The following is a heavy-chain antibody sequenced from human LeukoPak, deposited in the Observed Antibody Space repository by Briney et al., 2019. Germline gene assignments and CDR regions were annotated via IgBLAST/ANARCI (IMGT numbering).Heavy chain of an antibody. D-gene: IGHD4-17*01. CDR2: ISTYKGNT. J-gene: IGHJ3*02. Sequence: ASVKLSCKASGYTFNRYGISWVRQAPGQGLEWMGWISTYKGNTNYAQKLQGSVTMTTDTSRSTAYMELRSLRSDDTAVYCSARDRGAAVSLGTFDSWGQGTMVTVSS. CDR3: ARDRGAAVSLGTFDS. CDR1: GYTFNRYG. V-gene: IGHV1-18*01.